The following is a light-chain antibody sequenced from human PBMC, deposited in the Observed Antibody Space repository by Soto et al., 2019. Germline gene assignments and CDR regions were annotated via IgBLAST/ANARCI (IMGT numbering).Light chain of an antibody. CDR3: QSYDSRLSCSV. CDR2: GNS. J-gene: IGLJ1*01. V-gene: IGLV2-8*01. CDR1: SSDVGGYNY. Sequence: QSVLTQPPSASGSPGQSVAISCTGTSSDVGGYNYVSWYQQHPGKAPKLLVYGNSNRPSGVSDRVSASKSGTSASLTITGLQAEDEADYYCQSYDSRLSCSVFGTGTKVTVL.